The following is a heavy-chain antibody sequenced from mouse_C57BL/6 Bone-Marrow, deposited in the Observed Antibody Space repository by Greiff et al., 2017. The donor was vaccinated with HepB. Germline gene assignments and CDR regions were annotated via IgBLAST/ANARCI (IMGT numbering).Heavy chain of an antibody. CDR1: GFSFNTYA. CDR3: VRQGGNPYFDY. CDR2: IRSKSNNYAT. D-gene: IGHD2-1*01. Sequence: EVQLVESGGGLVQPKGSLKLSCAASGFSFNTYAMNWVRQAPGKGLEWVARIRSKSNNYATYYADSVKDRFTISRDDSESMLYLQMNNLKTEDTAMYYCVRQGGNPYFDYWGQGTTLTVSS. J-gene: IGHJ2*01. V-gene: IGHV10-1*01.